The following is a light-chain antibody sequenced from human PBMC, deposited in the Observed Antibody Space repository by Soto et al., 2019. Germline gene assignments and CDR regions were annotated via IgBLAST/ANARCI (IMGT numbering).Light chain of an antibody. V-gene: IGKV4-1*01. CDR2: WAS. J-gene: IGKJ4*02. CDR1: QSIFYRSNNKNH. CDR3: RSKFFPST. Sequence: GERETINCKSSQSIFYRSNNKNHLAWYQQKAGQPPNLLIYWASSREPGVPGRFSGSGSGTDFTLTISSLLVFLMIGYYQRSKFFPSTFG.